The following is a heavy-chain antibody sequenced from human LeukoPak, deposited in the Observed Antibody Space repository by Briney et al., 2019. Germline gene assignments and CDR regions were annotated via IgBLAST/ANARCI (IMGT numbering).Heavy chain of an antibody. CDR1: GFTFSSYE. CDR2: ISSSGSTI. CDR3: AREVNYDFWSGSPYYYYYGMDV. J-gene: IGHJ6*02. V-gene: IGHV3-48*03. D-gene: IGHD3-3*01. Sequence: GGSLRLSCAASGFTFSSYEMNWVRQAPGKGLEWVSYISSSGSTIYYADSVKGRFTISRDNAKNSLYLQMSSLRAEDTAVYYCAREVNYDFWSGSPYYYYYGMDVWGQGTTVTVSS.